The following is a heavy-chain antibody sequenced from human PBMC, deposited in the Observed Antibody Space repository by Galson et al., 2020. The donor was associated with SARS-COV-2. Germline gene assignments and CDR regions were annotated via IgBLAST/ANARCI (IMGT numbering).Heavy chain of an antibody. CDR2: INYDGRT. D-gene: IGHD1-1*01. CDR3: ARQGRQLALDY. CDR1: GDSISSGYY. V-gene: IGHV4-38-2*01. Sequence: SETLSLNCAVSGDSISSGYYWAWIRQPPGKGLEWIANINYDGRTYYNPSLKSRVSISVDTSKNHFSLRLSSVTAADTAIYYCARQGRQLALDYWGQGNLVSVSP. J-gene: IGHJ4*02.